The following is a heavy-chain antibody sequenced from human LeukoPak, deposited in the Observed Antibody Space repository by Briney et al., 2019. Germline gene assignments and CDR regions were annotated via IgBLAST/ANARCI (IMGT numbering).Heavy chain of an antibody. D-gene: IGHD6-19*01. J-gene: IGHJ4*02. Sequence: GGSLRLSCAASGFTFSSYAVHWVRQAPGKGLEWVAVISYDGSNKYYADSVKGRFTISRDNSKNTLYLQMNSLRAEDTAVYYCANIAVAGNFDYWGQGTLVTVSS. V-gene: IGHV3-30-3*01. CDR1: GFTFSSYA. CDR2: ISYDGSNK. CDR3: ANIAVAGNFDY.